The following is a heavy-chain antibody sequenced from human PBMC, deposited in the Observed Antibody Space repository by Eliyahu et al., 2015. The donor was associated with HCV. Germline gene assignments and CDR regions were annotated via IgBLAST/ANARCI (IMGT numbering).Heavy chain of an antibody. CDR3: ASMDCSGGSCYGLDYFDY. D-gene: IGHD2-15*01. V-gene: IGHV3-7*01. J-gene: IGHJ4*02. CDR1: GFTFGSXX. CDR2: IKQDGXEK. Sequence: EVQLVESGGGLVQPGGSXXLXCSASGFTFGSXXXSWVRQAPGKGLEWVXNIKQDGXEKYYVDSVKGRFTISRDNAKNSLYLQMNSLRAEDTAVYYCASMDCSGGSCYGLDYFDYWGQGTLVTVSS.